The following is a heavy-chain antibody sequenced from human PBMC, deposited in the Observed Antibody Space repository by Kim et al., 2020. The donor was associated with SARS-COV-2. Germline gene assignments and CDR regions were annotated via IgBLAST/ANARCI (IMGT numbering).Heavy chain of an antibody. CDR1: GFTFSSYW. V-gene: IGHV3-74*01. Sequence: GGSLRLSCAASGFTFSSYWMHWVRQAPGKGLVWVSRINSDGSSTSYADSVKGRFTISRDNAKNTLYLQMNSLRAEDTAVYYCARKGGGYRRFDYWGQGTLVTVSS. J-gene: IGHJ4*02. D-gene: IGHD1-26*01. CDR2: INSDGSST. CDR3: ARKGGGYRRFDY.